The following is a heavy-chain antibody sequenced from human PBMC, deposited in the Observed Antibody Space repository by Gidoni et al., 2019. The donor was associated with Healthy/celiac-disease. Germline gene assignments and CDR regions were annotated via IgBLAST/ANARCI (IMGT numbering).Heavy chain of an antibody. J-gene: IGHJ3*02. V-gene: IGHV3-15*01. Sequence: EVQLVESGGGLVKPGGSLRLPRVPSGLSFLNAWMSWVRQAPGKGLEWVGRMKSKTDGGTTDYAAPVKGRFTISRDDSKNTLYLQMNSLKTEDTAVYYGTTDMNVKYSYAFDIWGQGTMVTVSS. CDR2: MKSKTDGGTT. CDR3: TTDMNVKYSYAFDI. D-gene: IGHD6-6*01. CDR1: GLSFLNAW.